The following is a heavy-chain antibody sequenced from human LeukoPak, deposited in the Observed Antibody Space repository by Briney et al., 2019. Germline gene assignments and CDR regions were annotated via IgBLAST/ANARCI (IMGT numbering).Heavy chain of an antibody. V-gene: IGHV1-18*01. J-gene: IGHJ3*02. CDR2: ISAYNGNT. Sequence: ASVKVSCKASGYTFTSYGISWVRQAPGQGLEWMGWISAYNGNTNYAQKLQGRVTMTTDTSTSTAYMELRSLRSDDTAVYYCARVRYYDSSGYFLDAFDIWGQGTMVTVSS. CDR3: ARVRYYDSSGYFLDAFDI. D-gene: IGHD3-22*01. CDR1: GYTFTSYG.